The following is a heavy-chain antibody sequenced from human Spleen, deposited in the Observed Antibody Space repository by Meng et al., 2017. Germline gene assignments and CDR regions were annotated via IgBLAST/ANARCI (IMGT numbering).Heavy chain of an antibody. CDR3: ARGPTTMAHDFDY. D-gene: IGHD4-11*01. CDR1: GGTFIDYY. Sequence: SETLSLTCAVSGGTFIDYYWSWIRQPPGKGLEWIGENDHSGTNNYNPSLKSRVTISGDTSKSQFSLKLSSVTAADSAVYYCARGPTTMAHDFDYWAQGTLVTVSS. CDR2: NDHSGTN. V-gene: IGHV4-34*01. J-gene: IGHJ4*02.